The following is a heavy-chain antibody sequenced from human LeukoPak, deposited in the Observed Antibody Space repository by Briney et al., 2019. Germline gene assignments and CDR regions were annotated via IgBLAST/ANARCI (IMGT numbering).Heavy chain of an antibody. CDR3: ARDPRGPAGYDSPARDTFDY. CDR1: GFKFSDYT. CDR2: IFYDGTIQ. D-gene: IGHD3-22*01. V-gene: IGHV3-30*03. J-gene: IGHJ4*02. Sequence: PGGSLRLSCAASGFKFSDYTMNWIRQTPGKGLEWVAVIFYDGTIQYYSDSVRGRLIVSRDNPKNTLYLQMNSLRAEDTAVYYCARDPRGPAGYDSPARDTFDYWGQGTLVTVSS.